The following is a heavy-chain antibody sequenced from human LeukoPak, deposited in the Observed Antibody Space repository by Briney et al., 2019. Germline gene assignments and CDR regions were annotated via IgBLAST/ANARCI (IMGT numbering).Heavy chain of an antibody. CDR1: GFTFSSYA. CDR3: ARGGSISWNRLYYYYYGMDV. J-gene: IGHJ6*02. V-gene: IGHV3-23*01. Sequence: GGSLRLSCAASGFTFSSYAMSWVRQAPGKGLEWVSAISGSGGSTYYADSVKGRFTISRDNSKNTLYLQMNSLRAEDTAVYYCARGGSISWNRLYYYYYGMDVWGQGTTVTVSS. D-gene: IGHD6-13*01. CDR2: ISGSGGST.